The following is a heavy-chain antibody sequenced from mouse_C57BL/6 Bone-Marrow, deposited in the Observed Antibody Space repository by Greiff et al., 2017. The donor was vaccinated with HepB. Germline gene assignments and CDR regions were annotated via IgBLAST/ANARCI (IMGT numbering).Heavy chain of an antibody. CDR2: ISSGGDYI. V-gene: IGHV5-9-1*02. CDR3: TRRGNYSNYEAWFAY. Sequence: EVQLVESGAGLVKPGGSLKLSCAASGFTFSSYAMSWVRQTPEKRLEWVAYISSGGDYIYYADTVKGRFTISRDNARNTLYLQMSSLKSEDTAMYYCTRRGNYSNYEAWFAYWGQGTLVTVSA. D-gene: IGHD2-5*01. J-gene: IGHJ3*01. CDR1: GFTFSSYA.